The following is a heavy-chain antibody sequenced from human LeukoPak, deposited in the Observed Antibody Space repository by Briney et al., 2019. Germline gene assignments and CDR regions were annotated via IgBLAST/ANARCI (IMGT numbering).Heavy chain of an antibody. V-gene: IGHV3-9*01. CDR3: AKGRHGSTTFVLYY. J-gene: IGHJ4*02. D-gene: IGHD3-10*01. Sequence: GGSLRLSCAASGFTFDDDAMYWVRQAPGKGLEWVSGISWNSGSKSYAESVKGRFTISRDNAKNFLYLQMNSLRTADTALSYCAKGRHGSTTFVLYYWGQGTLVTVSS. CDR2: ISWNSGSK. CDR1: GFTFDDDA.